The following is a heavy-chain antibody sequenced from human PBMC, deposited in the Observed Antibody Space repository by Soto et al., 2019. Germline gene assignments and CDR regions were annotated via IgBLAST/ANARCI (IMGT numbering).Heavy chain of an antibody. CDR3: ARGAWLFLDY. CDR1: GGSISSGGYY. V-gene: IGHV4-31*03. Sequence: KTSETLSLTCTVSGGSISSGGYYWSWIRQHPGKGLEWIGYIYYSGSTHYNPSLKSRVTISVDTSKNQFSLKLSSVTAADTAVYYCARGAWLFLDYWRQGTLVTV. CDR2: IYYSGST. J-gene: IGHJ4*02. D-gene: IGHD3-9*01.